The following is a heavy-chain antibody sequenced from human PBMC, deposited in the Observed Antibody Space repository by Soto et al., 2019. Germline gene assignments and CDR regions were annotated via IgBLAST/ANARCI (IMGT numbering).Heavy chain of an antibody. D-gene: IGHD1-1*01. Sequence: GGSLRLSCAASGFTFSSYGMHWVRQAPGKGLEWVAVIWYDGSNKYYADSVKGRFTISRDNSKNTLYLQMNSLRAEDTAVYYCARVVGLQHRVGYFDYWGQGTLVTVSS. CDR2: IWYDGSNK. J-gene: IGHJ4*02. V-gene: IGHV3-33*01. CDR3: ARVVGLQHRVGYFDY. CDR1: GFTFSSYG.